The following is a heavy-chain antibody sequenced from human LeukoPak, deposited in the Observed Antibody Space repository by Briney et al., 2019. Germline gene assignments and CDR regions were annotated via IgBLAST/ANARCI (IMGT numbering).Heavy chain of an antibody. CDR1: GYTFTSYD. Sequence: ASVKVSCKASGYTFTSYDFNWVRQATGQRPEWMGWMSPNSGDTGYAQKFQDRVTMTRNTSISTAYMELSSLRSDDTAVYYCATGIYYYGSGSYSYYFDYWGQGTLVTVSS. D-gene: IGHD3-10*01. V-gene: IGHV1-8*01. J-gene: IGHJ4*02. CDR3: ATGIYYYGSGSYSYYFDY. CDR2: MSPNSGDT.